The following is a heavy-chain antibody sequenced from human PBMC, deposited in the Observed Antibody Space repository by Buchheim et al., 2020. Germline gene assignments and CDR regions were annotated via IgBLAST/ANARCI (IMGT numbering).Heavy chain of an antibody. V-gene: IGHV3-30*04. CDR1: GFTFSSYA. J-gene: IGHJ6*02. CDR3: AREYSPRYGMDV. Sequence: QVQLVESGGGVVQPGRSLRLSCAASGFTFSSYAMHWVRQAPGKGLEWVAVISYDGSNKYYADSVKGRFTISRDNSKNKLYLQMNSLRAEDTAVYYCAREYSPRYGMDVWGQGTT. CDR2: ISYDGSNK. D-gene: IGHD5-12*01.